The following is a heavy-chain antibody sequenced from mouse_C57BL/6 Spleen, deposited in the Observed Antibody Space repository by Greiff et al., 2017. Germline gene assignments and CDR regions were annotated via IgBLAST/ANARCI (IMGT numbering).Heavy chain of an antibody. CDR2: INPSTGGT. V-gene: IGHV1-42*01. CDR1: GYSFTGYY. CDR3: AGTGGFAY. J-gene: IGHJ3*01. Sequence: EVQLQQSGPELVKPGASVKISCKASGYSFTGYYMNWVKQSPEKSLEWIGEINPSTGGTTYNQKFKAKATLTVDKSSSTAYMQLKSLKSEDSAVYYCAGTGGFAYWGQGTLVTVSA. D-gene: IGHD3-3*01.